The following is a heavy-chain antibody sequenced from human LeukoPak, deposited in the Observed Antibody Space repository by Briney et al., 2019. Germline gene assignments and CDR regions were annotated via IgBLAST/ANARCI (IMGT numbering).Heavy chain of an antibody. V-gene: IGHV3-11*05. Sequence: KPGGSLRLSCAASGFTFSDYYMSWIRQAPGKGLEWASYISSSSSYTNYADSVKGRFTISRDNAKNSLYLQMNSLRAEDTAVYYCARVKWELLPPGGSNWFDPWGQGTLVTVSS. D-gene: IGHD1-26*01. CDR3: ARVKWELLPPGGSNWFDP. CDR1: GFTFSDYY. J-gene: IGHJ5*02. CDR2: ISSSSSYT.